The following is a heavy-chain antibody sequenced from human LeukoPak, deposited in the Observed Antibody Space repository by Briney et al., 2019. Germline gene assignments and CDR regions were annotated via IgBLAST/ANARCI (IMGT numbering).Heavy chain of an antibody. CDR1: GFTFSSYS. D-gene: IGHD7-27*01. CDR2: ISSSSYI. Sequence: GGSLRLSCAASGFTFSSYSMNWVRQAPGKGLEWVSSISSSSYIYYADSVKGRFTISRDNAKNSLYLQMNSLRAEDTAVYYCASSPGDRIIDYWGQGTLVTVSS. V-gene: IGHV3-21*01. CDR3: ASSPGDRIIDY. J-gene: IGHJ4*02.